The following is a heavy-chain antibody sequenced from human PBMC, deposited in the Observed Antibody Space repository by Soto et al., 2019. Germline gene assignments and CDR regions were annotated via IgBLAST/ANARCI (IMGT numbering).Heavy chain of an antibody. D-gene: IGHD3-10*01. V-gene: IGHV3-9*01. Sequence: PGGSLSLSCAASGFNFDDYAMHWVRQIPGKGLEWVSGISWESGSIGYADSVKGRFTISRDNSKNTLFLQMNSLRVEDTAVYYCAKDASETYYIHYYFDYWGQGTQVTVSS. J-gene: IGHJ4*02. CDR2: ISWESGSI. CDR3: AKDASETYYIHYYFDY. CDR1: GFNFDDYA.